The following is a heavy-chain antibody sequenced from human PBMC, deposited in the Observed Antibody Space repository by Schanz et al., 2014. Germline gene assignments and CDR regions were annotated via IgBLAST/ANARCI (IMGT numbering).Heavy chain of an antibody. CDR2: ITYNGGTI. D-gene: IGHD3-10*01. J-gene: IGHJ4*02. CDR3: VRDELLWFGEVLSLDY. CDR1: GITFSSHS. V-gene: IGHV3-48*01. Sequence: EVHLVESGGGLVQPGGSLRLSCAASGITFSSHSFNWVRQAPGKGLEWISYITYNGGTIYYADSVKGRFTISRDNAKNSLYLEMNSLRAEDTALYYCVRDELLWFGEVLSLDYWGQGALVTDSS.